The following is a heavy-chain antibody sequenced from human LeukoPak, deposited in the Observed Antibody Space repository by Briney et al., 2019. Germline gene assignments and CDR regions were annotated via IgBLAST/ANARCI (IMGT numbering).Heavy chain of an antibody. CDR3: ARVSVVGATFDY. CDR2: IYYSGST. Sequence: SETLSLTCTVSSGSIIGYYWSWIRQPPGKGLEWIGYIYYSGSTNYNPSLKSRVTISVDTSKNQFSLKLSSVTAADTAVYYCARVSVVGATFDYWGQGTLVTVSS. D-gene: IGHD1-26*01. J-gene: IGHJ4*02. CDR1: SGSIIGYY. V-gene: IGHV4-59*01.